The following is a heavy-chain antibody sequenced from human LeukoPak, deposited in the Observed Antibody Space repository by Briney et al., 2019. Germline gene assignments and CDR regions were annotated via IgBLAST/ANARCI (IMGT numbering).Heavy chain of an antibody. J-gene: IGHJ5*02. V-gene: IGHV4-61*02. CDR1: GGSISSGSYY. CDR2: IYTSGST. Sequence: SQTLSLTCTVSGGSISSGSYYWSWIRQPAGKGLEWIGRIYTSGSTNYNPSLNSRVTISVDTSKNQFSLKLSSVTAADTAVYYCARDGPALDPWGQGTLVTVSS. CDR3: ARDGPALDP.